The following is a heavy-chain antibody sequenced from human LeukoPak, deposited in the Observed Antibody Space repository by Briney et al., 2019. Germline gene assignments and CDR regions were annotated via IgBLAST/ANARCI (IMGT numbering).Heavy chain of an antibody. CDR2: IYYSGST. V-gene: IGHV4-39*01. Sequence: PSETLSLTCTVSGGSISSSSYYWGWIRQPPGKGLEWIGSIYYSGSTYYNPSLKSRVTISVDTSKNQFSLKLSSVTAADTAVYYCARLVAMIGGGLDYWGQGTLVTVSS. J-gene: IGHJ4*02. CDR3: ARLVAMIGGGLDY. CDR1: GGSISSSSYY. D-gene: IGHD3-22*01.